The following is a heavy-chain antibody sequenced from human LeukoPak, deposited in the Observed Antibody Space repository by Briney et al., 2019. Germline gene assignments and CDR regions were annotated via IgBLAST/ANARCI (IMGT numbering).Heavy chain of an antibody. CDR3: GKECDYSPGHKFDL. D-gene: IGHD3-10*01. CDR2: LFTGGGRT. V-gene: IGHV3-23*01. CDR1: GFTFNNYL. Sequence: HPGGSLRLSCAASGFTFNNYLMSSVRQAPGKGLEWVSVLFTGGGRTLYADSVKCRFTISGDTSRTTLYLQMNALRAEDTAVYYWGKECDYSPGHKFDLWGQGTLVTVSS. J-gene: IGHJ4*02.